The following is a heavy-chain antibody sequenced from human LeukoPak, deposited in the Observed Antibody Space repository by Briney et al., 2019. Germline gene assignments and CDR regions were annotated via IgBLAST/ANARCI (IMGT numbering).Heavy chain of an antibody. V-gene: IGHV3-53*01. D-gene: IGHD5-18*01. Sequence: PGGSLRLSCAASGFTVSSNYMSWVRQAPGKGLEWVSVIYSGGSTYYADSVKGRFTISRDNSKNTLYLQMNSLRAEDTAVYYCARDLYSGYADTAMAPGVGAFDIWGQGTMVTVSS. CDR3: ARDLYSGYADTAMAPGVGAFDI. J-gene: IGHJ3*02. CDR1: GFTVSSNY. CDR2: IYSGGST.